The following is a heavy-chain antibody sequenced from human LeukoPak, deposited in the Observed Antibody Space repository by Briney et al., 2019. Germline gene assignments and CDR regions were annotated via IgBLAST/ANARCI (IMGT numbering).Heavy chain of an antibody. CDR1: GSTFSSYA. Sequence: GGSLRLSCTASGSTFSSYAMNWVRQAPGKGLEWVSGIGAGGTFTYYADSVKGRFTISRDNSRNTLYLQMNSLRADDTAVYYCAKDRPHPSVEPTNIDSWGQGTLVTVSS. CDR3: AKDRPHPSVEPTNIDS. V-gene: IGHV3-23*01. J-gene: IGHJ4*02. D-gene: IGHD5/OR15-5a*01. CDR2: IGAGGTFT.